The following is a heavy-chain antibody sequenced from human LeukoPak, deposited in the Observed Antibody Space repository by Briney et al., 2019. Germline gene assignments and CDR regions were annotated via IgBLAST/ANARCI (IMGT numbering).Heavy chain of an antibody. CDR2: ISSSSSYI. J-gene: IGHJ6*02. D-gene: IGHD3-10*01. CDR1: GFTFTSYS. Sequence: GGSLRLSCAPSGFTFTSYSMNWVRQAPEKGREWVSSISSSSSYIYYADSVEGRFTISRDNPKNSLYLQMNSLKAEDTAVYYCAREYYYGSGDYAYYYYGMDVWGQGTTVTVSS. CDR3: AREYYYGSGDYAYYYYGMDV. V-gene: IGHV3-21*01.